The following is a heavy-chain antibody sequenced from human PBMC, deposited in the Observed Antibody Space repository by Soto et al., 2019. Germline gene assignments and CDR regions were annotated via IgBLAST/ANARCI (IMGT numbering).Heavy chain of an antibody. CDR2: IDWDDDK. Sequence: SGPTLVNPTQTLTPTCTFSGFSLSTSGMCVSWIRQPPGKALEWLARIDWDDDKYYSTSLKTRLTISKDTSKNQVVLTLTNMDPLDTATYYCARGGYLRLDYWGHGTLVTVAS. D-gene: IGHD5-12*01. V-gene: IGHV2-70*11. CDR3: ARGGYLRLDY. CDR1: GFSLSTSGMC. J-gene: IGHJ4*01.